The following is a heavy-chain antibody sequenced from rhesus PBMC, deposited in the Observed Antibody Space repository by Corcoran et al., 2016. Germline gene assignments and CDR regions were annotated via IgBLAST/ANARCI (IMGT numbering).Heavy chain of an antibody. V-gene: IGHV3S42*01. D-gene: IGHD2-15*01. CDR2: ISSDGGIT. Sequence: EVQLVESGGGLAKPGGSLRLSCAASGFTFSSYWMNWVRQTPGKGLEWISAISSDGGITNYANSLKGRFTISRDNSKNPLSLQMNSLGAEDTAVYYCAKDGGYCSSTYCSSGGYYGLDSWGQGVVVTVSS. CDR1: GFTFSSYW. CDR3: AKDGGYCSSTYCSSGGYYGLDS. J-gene: IGHJ6*01.